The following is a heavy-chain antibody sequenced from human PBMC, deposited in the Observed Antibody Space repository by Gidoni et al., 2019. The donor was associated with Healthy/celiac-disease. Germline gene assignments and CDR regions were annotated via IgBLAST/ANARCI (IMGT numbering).Heavy chain of an antibody. CDR2: IYYSGST. CDR1: GGSISSGGYC. CDR3: ARDLRDDYGDYVGLDY. D-gene: IGHD4-17*01. V-gene: IGHV4-31*03. Sequence: QVQLQESGPGLVKPSENLSLTCTVSGGSISSGGYCWRWLRQHPGRGLEWIGYIYYSGSTYYNPSLKSRVTISVDPSKNQFSLKLSSVTAADTAVYYCARDLRDDYGDYVGLDYWGQGTLVTVSS. J-gene: IGHJ4*02.